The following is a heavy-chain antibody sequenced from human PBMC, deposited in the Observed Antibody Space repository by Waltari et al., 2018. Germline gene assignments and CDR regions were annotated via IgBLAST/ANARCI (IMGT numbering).Heavy chain of an antibody. CDR2: IIPILGIA. CDR1: GGTFSSYT. Sequence: QVQLVQSGAEVKKPGSSVKVSCKASGGTFSSYTISWVRQAPGQGLEWMGRIIPILGIANDEQKFQGRVTSTADKSTSTAYMERSSLRSEDTAVYYCARVAMVRGVTNWFDPWGQGTLVIVSS. D-gene: IGHD3-10*01. V-gene: IGHV1-69*02. CDR3: ARVAMVRGVTNWFDP. J-gene: IGHJ5*02.